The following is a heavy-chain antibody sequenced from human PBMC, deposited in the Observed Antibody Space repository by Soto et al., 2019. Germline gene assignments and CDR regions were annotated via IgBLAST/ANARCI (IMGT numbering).Heavy chain of an antibody. V-gene: IGHV3-23*01. J-gene: IGHJ6*02. CDR2: ISDAGGNT. CDR1: GFTFSSFA. CDR3: AKQQKDYYGLDV. Sequence: EVQLLESGGGLVQPGGSLRLSCVASGFTFSSFAMSWVGQAPGKGLEWVSTISDAGGNTYNADSVKGRFTISRDNSRNTLYLQMNSLRAEDTAIYYCAKQQKDYYGLDVWGQGTTVTVSS.